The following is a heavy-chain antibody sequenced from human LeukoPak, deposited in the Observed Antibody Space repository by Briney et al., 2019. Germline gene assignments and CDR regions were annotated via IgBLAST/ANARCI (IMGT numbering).Heavy chain of an antibody. D-gene: IGHD3-22*01. V-gene: IGHV4-34*01. J-gene: IGHJ4*02. Sequence: SETLSLTCAVYGGSFSGYYWSWLRQPPGKGLEWIGEINHSGSTNYNPSLKSRVTISVDTSKNQFSLKLSSVTAADTAVYYCAREKVPAYYYDSSGYYYFDYWGQGTLVTVSS. CDR3: AREKVPAYYYDSSGYYYFDY. CDR2: INHSGST. CDR1: GGSFSGYY.